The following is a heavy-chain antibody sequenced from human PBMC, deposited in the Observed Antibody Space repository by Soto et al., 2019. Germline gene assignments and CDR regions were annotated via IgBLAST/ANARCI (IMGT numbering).Heavy chain of an antibody. Sequence: QVQLVESGGGVVQPGRSLRLSCVASGFPFSDYAMNWVRQAPGKGLEWVAIISYDGSNQKYADSVKGRFTISRDNSKNTLYMQMSSLRPNDTGVYYCAKLGGQEDGDSFDWWGQGTLVTVSS. V-gene: IGHV3-30*18. D-gene: IGHD3-16*01. J-gene: IGHJ4*02. CDR3: AKLGGQEDGDSFDW. CDR2: ISYDGSNQ. CDR1: GFPFSDYA.